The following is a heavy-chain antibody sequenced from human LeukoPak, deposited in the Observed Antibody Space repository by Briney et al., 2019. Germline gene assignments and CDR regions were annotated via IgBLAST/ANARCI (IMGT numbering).Heavy chain of an antibody. D-gene: IGHD4-23*01. J-gene: IGHJ4*02. Sequence: ASVKVSCKASGYTFPNYDISWVRQAPGQGLEWMGWISVYNGDTKYAQKLQGRVTMTTDTSTSTAYMELRSLRSDDTAMYYCARALTQGFLDFWGQGTLVTVSS. V-gene: IGHV1-18*01. CDR3: ARALTQGFLDF. CDR1: GYTFPNYD. CDR2: ISVYNGDT.